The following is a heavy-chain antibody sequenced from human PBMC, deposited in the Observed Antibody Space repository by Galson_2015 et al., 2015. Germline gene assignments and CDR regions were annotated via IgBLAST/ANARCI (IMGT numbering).Heavy chain of an antibody. CDR3: ARDTGGVVVSCFDP. D-gene: IGHD2-8*02. Sequence: SEPLSLTCPVSGGSISSSNWWSWVRQPPGKGLEWLGEIYHSGSTNYNPSLKSRVTISEDKSKNQFSLMLSSVAEADTAVYYCARDTGGVVVSCFDPWGQGTLVAVSS. CDR2: IYHSGST. CDR1: GGSISSSNW. V-gene: IGHV4-4*02. J-gene: IGHJ5*02.